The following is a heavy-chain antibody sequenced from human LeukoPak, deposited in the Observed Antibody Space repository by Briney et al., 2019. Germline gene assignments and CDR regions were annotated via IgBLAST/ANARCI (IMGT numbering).Heavy chain of an antibody. CDR3: ARVDRGQQLVVDY. CDR2: INPNSGGT. CDR1: GYTFTGYY. J-gene: IGHJ4*02. V-gene: IGHV1-2*06. Sequence: ASVKVSCKASGYTFTGYYMHWVRQAPGQGLEWMGRINPNSGGTNYAQKFQGRVTMTRDTSISTAYMELSRLRSDDTAVYYCARVDRGQQLVVDYRGQGTLVTVSS. D-gene: IGHD6-13*01.